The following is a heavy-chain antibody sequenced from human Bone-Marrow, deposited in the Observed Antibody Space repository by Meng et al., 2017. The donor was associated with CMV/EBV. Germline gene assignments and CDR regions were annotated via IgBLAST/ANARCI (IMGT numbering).Heavy chain of an antibody. Sequence: ESLSLTCAASGFIVSSYSMNCVSQAPGKGLVWVSRINSDGSSTSYADSVKGRFTICRDNAKNTRYLQMNSLRAEDTAVYYCARAIVGATLAAFDVWGQGTIVTVSS. CDR1: GFIVSSYS. CDR2: INSDGSST. V-gene: IGHV3-74*01. CDR3: ARAIVGATLAAFDV. D-gene: IGHD1-26*01. J-gene: IGHJ3*01.